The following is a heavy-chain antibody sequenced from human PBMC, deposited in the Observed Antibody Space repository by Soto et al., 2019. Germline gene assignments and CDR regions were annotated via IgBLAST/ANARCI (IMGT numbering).Heavy chain of an antibody. Sequence: EVQLLESGGGLVQPGESLRLSCAASGFTFSSYAMSWVRQAPGKGLEWVSAISGSGGSTYYADSVKGRFTISRDNSKNKLYLQMNSLRAEDTAVYYCAKDRDKGMIVVVITTDFDYWGQGTLVTVSS. CDR1: GFTFSSYA. CDR3: AKDRDKGMIVVVITTDFDY. J-gene: IGHJ4*02. V-gene: IGHV3-23*01. D-gene: IGHD3-22*01. CDR2: ISGSGGST.